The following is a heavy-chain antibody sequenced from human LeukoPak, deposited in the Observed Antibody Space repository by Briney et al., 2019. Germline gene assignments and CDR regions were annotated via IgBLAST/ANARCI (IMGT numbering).Heavy chain of an antibody. D-gene: IGHD6-13*01. Sequence: SGGSLRLSCAASGFTFSTYAMSWVRQAPGKGLEWVSAISGSGDNNDNTYYADSVKGQFTISRDNSKNTLYLQMSSLRAEDAAVYYCAKSGSTSWYLDYWGRGTLVTVSS. CDR2: ISGSGDNNDNT. CDR3: AKSGSTSWYLDY. V-gene: IGHV3-23*01. J-gene: IGHJ4*02. CDR1: GFTFSTYA.